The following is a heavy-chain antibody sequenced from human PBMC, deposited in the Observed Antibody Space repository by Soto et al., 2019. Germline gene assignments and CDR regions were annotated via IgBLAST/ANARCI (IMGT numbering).Heavy chain of an antibody. V-gene: IGHV1-3*01. J-gene: IGHJ4*01. D-gene: IGHD3-16*01. CDR3: ARYGVGAGNINFDD. CDR2: ISGDSGNT. CDR1: GYMFTKSA. Sequence: GASVKVSCKASGYMFTKSAMHWVRQAPGQRLEWMGWISGDSGNTKYSPKLQDRVTITRDTSASTAYMELSSLRSEDTALYYCARYGVGAGNINFDDWGQGPLVTVAS.